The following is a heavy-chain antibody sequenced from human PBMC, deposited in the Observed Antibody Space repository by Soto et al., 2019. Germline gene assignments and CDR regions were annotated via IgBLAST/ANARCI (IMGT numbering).Heavy chain of an antibody. V-gene: IGHV3-74*01. CDR2: INSDGSSR. CDR1: GFTFSSYW. Sequence: EVQLVESGGDLVQPGGSLRLSCAASGFTFSSYWMHWVRQAPGKGLVWVSRINSDGSSRSYAESVKGRFTVSRDNAENTLYLHMNSLRGEDTAVYYCARSYSGWFGELSWGQGTLVTVSS. D-gene: IGHD3-10*01. CDR3: ARSYSGWFGELS. J-gene: IGHJ5*02.